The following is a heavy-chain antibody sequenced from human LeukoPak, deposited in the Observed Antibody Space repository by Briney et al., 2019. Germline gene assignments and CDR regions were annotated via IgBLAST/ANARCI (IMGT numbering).Heavy chain of an antibody. J-gene: IGHJ5*02. V-gene: IGHV1-69*04. CDR3: ARGGYCSGGSCYSWFDP. CDR2: IIPILGIA. Sequence: ASVKVSCKASGGTFSSYAISWVRQAPGQGLEWTGRIIPILGIANYAQKFQGRVTITADKSTSTAYMELSSLRSEDTAVYYCARGGYCSGGSCYSWFDPWGQGTLVAVSS. CDR1: GGTFSSYA. D-gene: IGHD2-15*01.